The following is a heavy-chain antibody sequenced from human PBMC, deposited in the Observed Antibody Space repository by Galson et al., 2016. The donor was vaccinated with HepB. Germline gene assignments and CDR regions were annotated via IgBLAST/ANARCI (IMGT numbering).Heavy chain of an antibody. CDR1: GLSFDSHG. J-gene: IGHJ4*02. V-gene: IGHV3-23*01. CDR3: AKWSDAAATY. CDR2: ISGSGDTT. Sequence: SLRLSCAASGLSFDSHGMHWVRQAPGKRLEWVSAISGSGDTTYYADSVKGRFSISRDNSKNTLYLQMSSLTAEDTAVYYCAKWSDAAATYWGQGALVTVSS. D-gene: IGHD6-13*01.